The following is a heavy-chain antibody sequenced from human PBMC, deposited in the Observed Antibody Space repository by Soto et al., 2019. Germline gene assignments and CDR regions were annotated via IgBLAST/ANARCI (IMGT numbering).Heavy chain of an antibody. V-gene: IGHV4-61*01. CDR1: GGSVLSGNHF. Sequence: SETLSLTCSVSGGSVLSGNHFFNCIRQPPGRGLEWLGYMYYTGVTNYNPSLKSRVSMSVDTSKDQFSLNLTSLTAADTAVYYCARGGEPLGYYGLDVWGQGTTVTVSS. CDR2: MYYTGVT. CDR3: ARGGEPLGYYGLDV. J-gene: IGHJ6*02.